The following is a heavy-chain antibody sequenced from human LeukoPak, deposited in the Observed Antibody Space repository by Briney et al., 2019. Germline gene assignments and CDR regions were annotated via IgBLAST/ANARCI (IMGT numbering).Heavy chain of an antibody. Sequence: GGSLRLSCAASGFTFSSYSMNWVRQAPGKGLEWVSYISSSSSTIYYADSVKGRFTISRDNAKNSLFLQMNSLRAEDTAVYYCARAHYYDSSGLDYWGQGTLVTVSS. D-gene: IGHD3-22*01. CDR2: ISSSSSTI. V-gene: IGHV3-48*04. CDR1: GFTFSSYS. CDR3: ARAHYYDSSGLDY. J-gene: IGHJ4*02.